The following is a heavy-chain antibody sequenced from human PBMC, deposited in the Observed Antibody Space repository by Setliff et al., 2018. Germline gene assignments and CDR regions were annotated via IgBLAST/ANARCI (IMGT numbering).Heavy chain of an antibody. V-gene: IGHV7-4-1*02. Sequence: ASVKVSCKASGYTFTNYAMNWVRQAPGQGLEWMGWISTNTGNPTYAQGFTGRFVFSLDTSVSTAYLQISSLKAEDTAVYYCARASRFGTTVYRGYYYMDVWGKGTTVTVSS. CDR1: GYTFTNYA. CDR2: ISTNTGNP. D-gene: IGHD4-4*01. J-gene: IGHJ6*03. CDR3: ARASRFGTTVYRGYYYMDV.